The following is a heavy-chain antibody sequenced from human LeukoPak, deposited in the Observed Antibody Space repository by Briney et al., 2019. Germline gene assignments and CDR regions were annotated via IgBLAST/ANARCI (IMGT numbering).Heavy chain of an antibody. Sequence: SETLSLTCTVSGGSISSGSYCWSWIRQPAGKGLEWIGHIYTSGSTNYNPSLKSRVTISVDTSKNQFSLKLSSVTTADTAVYYCARDAYRGYYYDSSGYFDYWGQGTLVTVSS. CDR2: IYTSGST. CDR3: ARDAYRGYYYDSSGYFDY. CDR1: GGSISSGSYC. D-gene: IGHD3-22*01. J-gene: IGHJ4*02. V-gene: IGHV4-61*09.